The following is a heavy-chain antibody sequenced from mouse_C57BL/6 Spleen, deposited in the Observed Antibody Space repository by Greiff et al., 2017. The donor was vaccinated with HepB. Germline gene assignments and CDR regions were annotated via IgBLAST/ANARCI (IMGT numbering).Heavy chain of an antibody. CDR3: ARVGLRRVFDY. V-gene: IGHV1-80*01. Sequence: QVQLQQSGAELVKPGASVKISCKASGYAFSSYWMNWVKQRPGKGLEWIGQIYPGDGDTNYNGKFKGKATLTADKSSSTAYMQLSSLTSEDSAVYFCARVGLRRVFDYWGQGTTLTVSS. J-gene: IGHJ2*01. CDR2: IYPGDGDT. D-gene: IGHD2-4*01. CDR1: GYAFSSYW.